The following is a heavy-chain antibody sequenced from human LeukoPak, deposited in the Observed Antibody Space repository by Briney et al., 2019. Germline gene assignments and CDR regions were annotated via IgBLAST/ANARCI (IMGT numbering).Heavy chain of an antibody. CDR1: GYTFRNYD. J-gene: IGHJ4*02. CDR2: ISSRGGDT. Sequence: GGTLTLFCTASGYTFRNYDVHWVRQAPGEALEGLIGISSRGGDTYYGVSVEGRLTISRDHSKNMLSLQMTNLRVEDTAVYYCARDLAWGAFDYWGQGALVTVSS. V-gene: IGHV3-23*01. CDR3: ARDLAWGAFDY. D-gene: IGHD7-27*01.